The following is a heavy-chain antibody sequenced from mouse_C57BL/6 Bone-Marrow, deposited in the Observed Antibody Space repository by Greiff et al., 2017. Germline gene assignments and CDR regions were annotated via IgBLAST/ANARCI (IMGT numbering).Heavy chain of an antibody. V-gene: IGHV1-64*01. J-gene: IGHJ2*01. CDR3: ARYYGSYFDY. D-gene: IGHD1-1*01. CDR1: GYTFTSYW. CDR2: IHPNSGST. Sequence: QVQLQQPGAELVKPGASVKLSCKASGYTFTSYWMHWVKQRPGQGLEWIGMIHPNSGSTNYNEKFKSKAKLTVDKSSSTAFMQLSSLTSEDSAVYYCARYYGSYFDYWGQGTTLTVSS.